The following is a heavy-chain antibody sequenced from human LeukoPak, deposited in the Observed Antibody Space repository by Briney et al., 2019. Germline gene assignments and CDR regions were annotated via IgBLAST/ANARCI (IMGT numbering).Heavy chain of an antibody. D-gene: IGHD3-10*01. Sequence: PGSSLRLSCAASGVTFSSYGMHWVRQAPGKGREWVAVIWYDGSNKYYADSVKGRFTISRDNSKNTLYLQMISLRAEDTAVYCCARRTRVRGLPGLGYYYYYYMDVWGKGTTVTVSS. CDR2: IWYDGSNK. CDR3: ARRTRVRGLPGLGYYYYYYMDV. J-gene: IGHJ6*03. CDR1: GVTFSSYG. V-gene: IGHV3-33*01.